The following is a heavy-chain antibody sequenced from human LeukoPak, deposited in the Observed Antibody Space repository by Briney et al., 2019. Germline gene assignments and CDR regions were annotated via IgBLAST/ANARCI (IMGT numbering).Heavy chain of an antibody. V-gene: IGHV3-21*01. J-gene: IGHJ3*02. CDR3: ARENGDYADAFDI. CDR1: GFTLTNYE. CDR2: ISSTSGYI. Sequence: GGSLRLSCAASGFTLTNYEMNWVRQAPGKGLEWVSSISSTSGYIFYADSVQGRFTISRDNAKSSLYLQMNSLRAEDTAVYYCARENGDYADAFDIWGQGTMVTVSS. D-gene: IGHD4-17*01.